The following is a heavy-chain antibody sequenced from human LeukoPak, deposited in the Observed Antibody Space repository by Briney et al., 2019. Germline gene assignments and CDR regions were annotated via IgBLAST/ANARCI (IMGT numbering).Heavy chain of an antibody. V-gene: IGHV4-59*01. J-gene: IGHJ4*02. CDR2: IYYSRST. CDR1: GGSISSYY. Sequence: SETLSLTCTVSGGSISSYYWSWIRQPPGKGLEWIGYIYYSRSTNYNPSLKSRVTISVDTSKNQFSLKLSSVTAADTAVYYCATRGDYGDYLADYWGQGTLVTVSS. D-gene: IGHD4-17*01. CDR3: ATRGDYGDYLADY.